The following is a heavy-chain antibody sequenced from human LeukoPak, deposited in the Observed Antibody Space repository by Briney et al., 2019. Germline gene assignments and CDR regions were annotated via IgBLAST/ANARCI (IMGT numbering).Heavy chain of an antibody. J-gene: IGHJ4*02. D-gene: IGHD2-15*01. CDR3: ARQFCSGGNCYPLFDC. CDR1: AGSISNYY. Sequence: SETLSLTCAVSAGSISNYYGSWIRQPPGKGLEWIGFIYYTGSTNYNPSLKSRVTISVDTSKNQFSLRLSSVTAADTAVYYCARQFCSGGNCYPLFDCWGQGTLVTVSS. V-gene: IGHV4-59*08. CDR2: IYYTGST.